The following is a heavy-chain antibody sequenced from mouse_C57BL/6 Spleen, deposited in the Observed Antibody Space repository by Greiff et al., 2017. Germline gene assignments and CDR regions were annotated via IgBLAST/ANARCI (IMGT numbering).Heavy chain of an antibody. CDR1: GYAFSSYW. V-gene: IGHV1-80*01. D-gene: IGHD2-4*01. CDR3: ARIYDYDYFDY. Sequence: QVHVKQSGAELVKPGASVKISCKASGYAFSSYWMNWVKQRPGKGLEWIGQIYPGDGDTNYNGKFKGKATLTADKSSSTAYMQLSSLTSEDSAVYFCARIYDYDYFDYWCQGTTLTVSS. J-gene: IGHJ2*01. CDR2: IYPGDGDT.